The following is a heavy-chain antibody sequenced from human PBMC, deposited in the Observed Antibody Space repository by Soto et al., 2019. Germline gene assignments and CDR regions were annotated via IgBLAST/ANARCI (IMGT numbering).Heavy chain of an antibody. Sequence: QVQLVESGGGVVQPGRSLRLSCAASGFTFSNYAMHWVRQAPGKGLDWVAVIYYDGTNKYYADSVKGRFTIARDNSNNTLYLQMNGLRDEDTAVYYCARDAYRIGVAGSHYWGQGTLVTVTS. CDR3: ARDAYRIGVAGSHY. CDR1: GFTFSNYA. V-gene: IGHV3-33*01. J-gene: IGHJ4*02. D-gene: IGHD6-19*01. CDR2: IYYDGTNK.